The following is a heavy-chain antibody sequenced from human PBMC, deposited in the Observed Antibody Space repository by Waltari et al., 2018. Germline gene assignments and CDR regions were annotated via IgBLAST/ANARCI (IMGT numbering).Heavy chain of an antibody. D-gene: IGHD3-22*01. Sequence: QVQLVQSGTEVKKPGSSVKVSCKASGGTFSSYAISWVRQAPGQGLEWMGGIIPIFGTANYAQQFQGRVTITADESTSTAYLELSSLRSEDTAVYYCARDSQHYYDSSGLCYWGQGTLVTVSS. CDR2: IIPIFGTA. J-gene: IGHJ4*02. V-gene: IGHV1-69*01. CDR3: ARDSQHYYDSSGLCY. CDR1: GGTFSSYA.